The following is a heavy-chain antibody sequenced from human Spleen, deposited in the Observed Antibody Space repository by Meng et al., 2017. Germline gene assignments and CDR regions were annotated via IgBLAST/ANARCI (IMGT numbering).Heavy chain of an antibody. CDR3: ARGDLWFGEFQYYYYYGMDV. CDR2: IYDSGSS. D-gene: IGHD3-10*01. CDR1: GSSIGSALY. Sequence: SETLSLTCNVSGSSIGSALYWGWIRQPPGMGLEWIASIYDSGSSSHNPSLKSRVTVSVNTSKNQFSLRLTSVAATDTALYYCARGDLWFGEFQYYYYYGMDVWGQGTTVTVSS. J-gene: IGHJ6*02. V-gene: IGHV4-38-2*02.